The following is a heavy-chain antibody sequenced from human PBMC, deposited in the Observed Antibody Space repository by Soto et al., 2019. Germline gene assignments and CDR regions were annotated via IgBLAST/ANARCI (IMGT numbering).Heavy chain of an antibody. J-gene: IGHJ4*02. CDR3: ASRRDWTAVDPLDY. D-gene: IGHD5-18*01. CDR1: GFTFSDAA. V-gene: IGHV3-73*01. CDR2: IRNRTNNYAT. Sequence: PGVSLRLSCAASGFTFSDAAMHWVRQASGKGLEWIGRIRNRTNNYATTFIASVRGRFTISRDDSKNTVYLQMNRLRIDDTAVYYCASRRDWTAVDPLDYWGLGT.